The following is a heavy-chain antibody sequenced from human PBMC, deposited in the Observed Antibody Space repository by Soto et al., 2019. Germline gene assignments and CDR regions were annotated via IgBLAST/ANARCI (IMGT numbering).Heavy chain of an antibody. V-gene: IGHV4-34*01. CDR3: ARGLIVGAEQPSLTDY. D-gene: IGHD1-26*01. J-gene: IGHJ4*02. Sequence: QVQLQQWGAGLLKPSETLSLTCAVYGGSFSGYYWSWIRQPPGKGLEWIGEINHSRSTNYNPSLNSRVTISLDTSKNQFSLKLSSVTAADTAVYYCARGLIVGAEQPSLTDYWGQGTLVPVSS. CDR1: GGSFSGYY. CDR2: INHSRST.